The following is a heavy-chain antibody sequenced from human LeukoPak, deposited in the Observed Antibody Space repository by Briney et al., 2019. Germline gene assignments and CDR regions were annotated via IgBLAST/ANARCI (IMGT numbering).Heavy chain of an antibody. CDR3: ARESGGIAAAGT. V-gene: IGHV4-39*07. J-gene: IGHJ4*02. D-gene: IGHD6-13*01. CDR2: IYYSGST. CDR1: GGSISSSSYY. Sequence: PSETLSLTCTVSGGSISSSSYYWGWIRQPPGKGLEWIGSIYYSGSTYYNPSLKSRVTISVDTSKNQFSLKLSSVTAADTAVYYCARESGGIAAAGTWGQGTLVTVSS.